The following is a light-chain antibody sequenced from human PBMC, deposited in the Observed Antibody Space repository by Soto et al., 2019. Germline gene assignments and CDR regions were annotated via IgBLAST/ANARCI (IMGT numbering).Light chain of an antibody. J-gene: IGLJ1*01. CDR2: KND. CDR3: ATWDDSLSGGV. CDR1: SSNIGSNY. V-gene: IGLV1-47*01. Sequence: QSVLTQPPSASGTPGQRVTISCSGSSSNIGSNYVYWYQQLPGMAPRLLIYKNDQRPSGVPDRFSGSKSGASASLAISGLRSEDEADYYCATWDDSLSGGVFGPGTKLTVL.